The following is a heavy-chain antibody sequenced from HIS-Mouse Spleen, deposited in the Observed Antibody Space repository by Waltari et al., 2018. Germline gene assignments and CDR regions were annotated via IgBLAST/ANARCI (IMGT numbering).Heavy chain of an antibody. CDR2: ISYDGSNK. CDR3: ARDQGGYQMRPFDAFDI. V-gene: IGHV3-30-3*01. J-gene: IGHJ3*02. Sequence: QVQLVESGGGVVQPGRSLSLSCSASGFTFSSYAMPLVRQAPGKGLEWVAVISYDGSNKYYADSVKGRFTISRDNSKNTLYLQMNSLRAEDTAVYYCARDQGGYQMRPFDAFDIWGQGTMVTVSS. CDR1: GFTFSSYA. D-gene: IGHD5-12*01.